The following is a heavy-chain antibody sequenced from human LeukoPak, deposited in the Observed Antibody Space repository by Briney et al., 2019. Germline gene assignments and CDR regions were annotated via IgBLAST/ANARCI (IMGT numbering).Heavy chain of an antibody. CDR3: ARDPVLRYYDSSGTRVDY. Sequence: TGGSLRLSCAASGFTFSSYSMNWVRQAPGKGLEWVSSISSSRSYIYYADSVKGRFTISRDNAKNSLYLQMNSLRAEDTAVYYCARDPVLRYYDSSGTRVDYWGQGTLVTVSS. V-gene: IGHV3-21*01. D-gene: IGHD3-22*01. CDR2: ISSSRSYI. CDR1: GFTFSSYS. J-gene: IGHJ4*02.